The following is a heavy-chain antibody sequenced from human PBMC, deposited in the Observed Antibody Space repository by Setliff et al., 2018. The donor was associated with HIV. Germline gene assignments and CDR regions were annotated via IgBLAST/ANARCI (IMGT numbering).Heavy chain of an antibody. CDR1: GFTFSSYA. V-gene: IGHV3-30*01. J-gene: IGHJ6*03. Sequence: GGSLRLSCAASGFTFSSYAMHWVRQAPGKGLEWVAVISYDGSNKYYADSVKGRFTISRDNSKNTLYLQMNSLRAEDTAVYYCAREVRDIVVVVASYYYYYYMDVWGKGTTVTVSS. D-gene: IGHD2-15*01. CDR2: ISYDGSNK. CDR3: AREVRDIVVVVASYYYYYYMDV.